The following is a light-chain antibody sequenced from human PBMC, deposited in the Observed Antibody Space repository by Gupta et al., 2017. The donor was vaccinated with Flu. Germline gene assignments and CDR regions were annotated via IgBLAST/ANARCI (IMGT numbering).Light chain of an antibody. CDR2: RVS. CDR3: KQYKNLYS. CDR1: QSLSSN. J-gene: IGKJ2*03. Sequence: ILMTQSPTTLSVSPGERATLSCRASQSLSSNVAWYQQRPGQAPRLLIYRVSNRARGVPARFSGSGSGTEFTLTISSLQSEDFAVYYCKQYKNLYSFGQGTKLEIK. V-gene: IGKV3-15*01.